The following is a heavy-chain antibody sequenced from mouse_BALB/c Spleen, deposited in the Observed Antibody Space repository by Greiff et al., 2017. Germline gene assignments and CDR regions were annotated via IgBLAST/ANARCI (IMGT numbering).Heavy chain of an antibody. CDR2: ISSGGSYT. D-gene: IGHD2-4*01. CDR1: GFTFSSYA. CDR3: ARGDYDVYAMDY. V-gene: IGHV5-9-4*01. J-gene: IGHJ4*01. Sequence: EVQVVESGGGLVKPGGSLKLPCAASGFTFSSYAMSWVRQSPEKRLEWVAEISSGGSYTYYPDTVTGRFTISRDNAKNTLYLEMSSLRSEDTAMYYCARGDYDVYAMDYWGQGTSVTVSS.